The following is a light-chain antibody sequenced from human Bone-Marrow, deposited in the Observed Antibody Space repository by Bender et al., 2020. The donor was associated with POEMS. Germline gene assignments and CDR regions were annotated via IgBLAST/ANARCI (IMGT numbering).Light chain of an antibody. V-gene: IGLV2-8*01. CDR1: SSDVGAYNY. J-gene: IGLJ3*02. Sequence: QSALTQPPSASGSPGQSLTISCTGTSSDVGAYNYVSWYQQYPGKAPKLMFYEVSKWPSGVPDRFSGSKSGNTASLTISGLQAEDEANYYCSSYSRSDTIRVFGGGTKLTVL. CDR2: EVS. CDR3: SSYSRSDTIRV.